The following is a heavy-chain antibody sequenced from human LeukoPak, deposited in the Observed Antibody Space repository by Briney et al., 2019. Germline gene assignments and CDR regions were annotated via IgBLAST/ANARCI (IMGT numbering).Heavy chain of an antibody. V-gene: IGHV4-34*01. CDR1: GGSFSGYY. CDR3: ARRDVWMITFGGVIVGSFDY. J-gene: IGHJ4*02. Sequence: ASETLSLTCAVYGGSFSGYYWSWIRQPPGKGLEWIGEINHSGSTNYNPSLKSRVTISVDTSKNQFSLKLRSVTAADTAVYYCARRDVWMITFGGVIVGSFDYWGQGTLVTVSS. D-gene: IGHD3-16*02. CDR2: INHSGST.